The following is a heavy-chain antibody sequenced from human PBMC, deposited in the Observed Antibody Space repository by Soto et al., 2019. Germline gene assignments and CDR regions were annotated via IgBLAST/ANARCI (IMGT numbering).Heavy chain of an antibody. Sequence: ASVKVSCKASGYTFTSYGISWVRQAPGQGLEWMGWISAYNGNTNYAQKLQGRVTMTTDTSTSTAYMELRSLRSDDTAVYYCARVYCRSYYYYYGMDVWGQGTTVTVSS. J-gene: IGHJ6*02. D-gene: IGHD2-15*01. CDR2: ISAYNGNT. CDR3: ARVYCRSYYYYYGMDV. CDR1: GYTFTSYG. V-gene: IGHV1-18*01.